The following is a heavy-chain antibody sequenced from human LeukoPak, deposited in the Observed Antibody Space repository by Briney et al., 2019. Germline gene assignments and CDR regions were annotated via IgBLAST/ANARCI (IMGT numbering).Heavy chain of an antibody. J-gene: IGHJ4*02. CDR2: VNGDGSST. V-gene: IGHV3-74*01. Sequence: GGSLRLSCAASGFTFSRYWMHWVRQAPGKGLVWVSRVNGDGSSTTYADSVKGRFTISRDNAKNTLYLQMNSLRAEDTAVYYCARDQLGGGDYLFDSWGQGILVTVSS. CDR1: GFTFSRYW. CDR3: ARDQLGGGDYLFDS. D-gene: IGHD4-17*01.